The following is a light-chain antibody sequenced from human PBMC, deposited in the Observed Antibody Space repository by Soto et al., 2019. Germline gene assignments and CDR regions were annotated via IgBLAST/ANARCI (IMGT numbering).Light chain of an antibody. Sequence: QSVLTQPASVSGSPGQSITISCTGTSSDVGSYNFVSWYQQHPGKAPKVMIYEGSKRPSGVSNRFSGSKSGNTASLTISGLQAEDEADYCCSYAGSSTWVFGTGTKVTVL. J-gene: IGLJ1*01. CDR2: EGS. CDR1: SSDVGSYNF. CDR3: CSYAGSSTWV. V-gene: IGLV2-23*01.